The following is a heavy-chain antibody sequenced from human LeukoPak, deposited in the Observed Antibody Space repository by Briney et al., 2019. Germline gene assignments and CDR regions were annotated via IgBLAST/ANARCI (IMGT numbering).Heavy chain of an antibody. Sequence: SETLSLTCTVSGGSLSSYYWNWIRQPPGKGLEWIGYIYYSGNTDYNPSLKSRVTISVDTSKNQFSLKVSSVTAADTAVYYCAGYDFWSGSSSVGAMDVWGQGTTVTVSS. CDR3: AGYDFWSGSSSVGAMDV. CDR2: IYYSGNT. D-gene: IGHD3-3*01. J-gene: IGHJ6*02. CDR1: GGSLSSYY. V-gene: IGHV4-59*01.